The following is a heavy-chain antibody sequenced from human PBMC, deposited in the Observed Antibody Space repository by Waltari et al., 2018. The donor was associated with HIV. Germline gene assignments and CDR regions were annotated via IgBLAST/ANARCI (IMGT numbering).Heavy chain of an antibody. D-gene: IGHD3-10*01. V-gene: IGHV4-59*01. CDR3: ARVGREWFGELFSPSPPI. CDR1: GGSISSYY. Sequence: QVQLQESGPGLVKPSETLSLTCTVSGGSISSYYWSWIRQPPGKGLEWVGYIYYSGSTNYNPSLKSRVTISVDTSKNQFSLKLSSVTAADTAVYYCARVGREWFGELFSPSPPIWGQGTLVTVSS. CDR2: IYYSGST. J-gene: IGHJ4*02.